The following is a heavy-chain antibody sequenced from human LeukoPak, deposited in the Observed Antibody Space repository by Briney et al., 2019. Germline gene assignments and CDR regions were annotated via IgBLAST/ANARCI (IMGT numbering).Heavy chain of an antibody. V-gene: IGHV4-34*01. J-gene: IGHJ3*02. CDR3: ARVLGVGATLLDAFDI. CDR2: INHSGST. D-gene: IGHD1-26*01. Sequence: SETLSLTCAVYGGSFSGYYWSWIRPPPGKGLEWIGEINHSGSTNYNPSLKSRVTISVDTSKNQFSLKLSSVTAADTAVYYCARVLGVGATLLDAFDIWGQGTMVTVSS. CDR1: GGSFSGYY.